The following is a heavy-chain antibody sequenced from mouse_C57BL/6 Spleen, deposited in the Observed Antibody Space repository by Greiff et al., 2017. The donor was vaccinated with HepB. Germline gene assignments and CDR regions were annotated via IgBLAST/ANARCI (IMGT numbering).Heavy chain of an antibody. Sequence: QVQLQQSGAELARPGASVKLSCKASGYTFTSYGISWVKQSTGQGLEWIGEIYPRSGNTYYNEKFKDKATLTADKSSSTAYMELRSLTSEDSAVYFCARWGPYYFDYWGQGTTLTVSS. J-gene: IGHJ2*01. V-gene: IGHV1-81*01. CDR3: ARWGPYYFDY. CDR2: IYPRSGNT. CDR1: GYTFTSYG.